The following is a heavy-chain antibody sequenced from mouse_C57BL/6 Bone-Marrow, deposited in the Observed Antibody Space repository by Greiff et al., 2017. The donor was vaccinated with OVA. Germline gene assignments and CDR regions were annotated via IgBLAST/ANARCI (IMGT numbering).Heavy chain of an antibody. CDR1: GYTFTSYW. CDR2: IYPGNSDT. CDR3: TRRITTVVATEWYFDV. Sequence: VQLQQSGTVLARPWASVKMSCKTSGYTFTSYWMHWVKQRPGQGLEWIGAIYPGNSDTSYNQKFKGKAKLTAVTSASTAYMELSSLTNEDSAVYYCTRRITTVVATEWYFDVWGTGTTVTVSS. J-gene: IGHJ1*03. V-gene: IGHV1-5*01. D-gene: IGHD1-1*01.